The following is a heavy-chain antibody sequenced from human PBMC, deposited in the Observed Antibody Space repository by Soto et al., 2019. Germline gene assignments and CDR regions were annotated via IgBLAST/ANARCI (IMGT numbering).Heavy chain of an antibody. CDR2: IKQDGREK. CDR1: GVTFSSHW. Sequence: WGSLRLSCAASGVTFSSHWMSWVRQAPRKGLERVANIKQDGREKYYVDSGKGRFTISRDNAKNSLYLQMNSLRAEDTVVDYWVRDFIAVNQPDGYWGQGAVVPVSP. CDR3: VRDFIAVNQPDGY. V-gene: IGHV3-7*01. J-gene: IGHJ4*02. D-gene: IGHD6-19*01.